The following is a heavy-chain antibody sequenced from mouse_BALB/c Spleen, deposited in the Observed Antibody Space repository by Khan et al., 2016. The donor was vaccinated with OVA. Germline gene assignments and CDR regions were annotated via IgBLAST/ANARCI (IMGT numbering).Heavy chain of an antibody. CDR2: IYNTGST. J-gene: IGHJ4*01. Sequence: EVQLQESGPGLVKPSQSLSLTCTVTGYSITRDYAWNWIRQFPGNKLEWMGSIYNTGSTDYNPSLKSRISITRDTSKTQFFLQLNSVTTEDTAKYYCASELGRYDAMDYWGQGTSVTVSS. V-gene: IGHV3-2*02. D-gene: IGHD4-1*01. CDR3: ASELGRYDAMDY. CDR1: GYSITRDYA.